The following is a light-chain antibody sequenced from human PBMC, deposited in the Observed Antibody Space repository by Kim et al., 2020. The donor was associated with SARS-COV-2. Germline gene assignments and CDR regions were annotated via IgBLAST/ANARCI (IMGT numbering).Light chain of an antibody. V-gene: IGKV3-15*01. CDR1: QSVSSN. Sequence: EIVMTQSPATLSVSPGERATLSCRASQSVSSNLAWYQQKPGQAPRLLIYGASTRATGIPARFSASGSGTEFTLTISSLQSEDFAVYFCQHYNNLWTFGQGTKVDIK. CDR3: QHYNNLWT. J-gene: IGKJ1*01. CDR2: GAS.